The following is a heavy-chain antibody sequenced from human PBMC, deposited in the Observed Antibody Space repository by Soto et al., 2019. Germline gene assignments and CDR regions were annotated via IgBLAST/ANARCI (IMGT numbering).Heavy chain of an antibody. CDR1: GFTFSSYS. CDR3: AREAARPRANWFDP. V-gene: IGHV3-21*01. D-gene: IGHD6-6*01. CDR2: ISSSSSYI. Sequence: GGSLRLSCAASGFTFSSYSMNWVRQAPGKGLEWVSSISSSSSYIYYADSVKGRFTISRDNAKNSLYLQMNSLRAEDTAVYYCAREAARPRANWFDPWGQGTLVTVSS. J-gene: IGHJ5*02.